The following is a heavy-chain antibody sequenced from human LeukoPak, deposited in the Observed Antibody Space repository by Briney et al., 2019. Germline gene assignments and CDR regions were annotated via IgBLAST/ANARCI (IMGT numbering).Heavy chain of an antibody. CDR3: AREHYYDSSGYYRDFDI. J-gene: IGHJ3*02. D-gene: IGHD3-22*01. V-gene: IGHV3-30-3*01. Sequence: GGSLRLSCAASGFIFSSYTVHWVRQAPGKGLEWVALISYDGSNKYSADSVKGRLTISRDNSKNTLYLQMNSLRAEDTAVYYCAREHYYDSSGYYRDFDIWGQGTMVTVSS. CDR1: GFIFSSYT. CDR2: ISYDGSNK.